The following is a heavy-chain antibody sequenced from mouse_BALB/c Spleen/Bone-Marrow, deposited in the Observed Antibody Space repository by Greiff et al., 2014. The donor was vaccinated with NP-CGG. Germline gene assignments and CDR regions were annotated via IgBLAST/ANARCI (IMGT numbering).Heavy chain of an antibody. CDR2: IDPANGNI. CDR1: GFNIKDTY. V-gene: IGHV14-3*02. J-gene: IGHJ3*01. D-gene: IGHD1-1*01. CDR3: APYYYGRWFAN. Sequence: EVQLQQSGAELVKPGASVKLSCTASGFNIKDTYMHWVKQRPEQGLEWIGRIDPANGNIKYDPKFQGKATLTADTSSNTAYLQLSSLTSEDTAVYYCAPYYYGRWFANWGQGTLVTVSA.